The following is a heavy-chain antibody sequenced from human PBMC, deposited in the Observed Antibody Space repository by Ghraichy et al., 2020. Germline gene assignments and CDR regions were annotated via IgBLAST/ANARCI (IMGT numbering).Heavy chain of an antibody. V-gene: IGHV4-59*01. Sequence: SQTLSLTCTVSGGSISSYYWSWIRQPPGKGLEWIGYIYYSGSTNYNPSLKSRVTISVDTSKNQFSLKLSSVTAADTAVYYCARDNNPFRQPGGSYRDYYYSMDGWGKGTTVTVSS. CDR2: IYYSGST. CDR1: GGSISSYY. D-gene: IGHD3-10*01. J-gene: IGHJ6*03. CDR3: ARDNNPFRQPGGSYRDYYYSMDG.